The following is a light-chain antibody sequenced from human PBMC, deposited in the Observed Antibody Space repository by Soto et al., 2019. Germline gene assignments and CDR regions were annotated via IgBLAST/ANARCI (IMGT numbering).Light chain of an antibody. J-gene: IGLJ1*01. Sequence: SALAQPASVSASPGQSITISCTGTSSDVGGYNYVSWYQQHPGKAPKLMIYEVSNRPSGVSNRFSGSKSGNTASLTISGLQAEDEADYYCSSYTSSSTLYVFGTGTKVTVL. CDR1: SSDVGGYNY. CDR3: SSYTSSSTLYV. CDR2: EVS. V-gene: IGLV2-14*01.